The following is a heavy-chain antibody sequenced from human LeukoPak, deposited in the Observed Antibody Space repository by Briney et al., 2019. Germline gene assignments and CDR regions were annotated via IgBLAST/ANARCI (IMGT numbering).Heavy chain of an antibody. CDR1: GYSFTSYW. CDR2: IYPGDSDT. V-gene: IGHV5-51*01. J-gene: IGHJ3*02. Sequence: GESLKISCKGSGYSFTSYWIGWVRQMPGKGLEWMGIIYPGDSDTRYSPSFQGQVTISADKSISTAYLQWSSLKASDTAMYYCARHGSITMIVDGDAFDIWGQGTMVTVSS. D-gene: IGHD3-22*01. CDR3: ARHGSITMIVDGDAFDI.